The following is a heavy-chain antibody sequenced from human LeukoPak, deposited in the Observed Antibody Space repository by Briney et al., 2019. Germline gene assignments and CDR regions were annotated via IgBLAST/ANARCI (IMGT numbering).Heavy chain of an antibody. CDR2: MYYSGNT. V-gene: IGHV4-39*01. J-gene: IGHJ6*03. Sequence: PSETLSLTCTVSGGSISSTIYYWAWIRQPPEKGLEWIGSMYYSGNTYNNPSLRSRVTISVDTSKNQFSLKLTSVTAADTAVYYCARGFKGSSGWYAYYYMDVWGKGTTVTVSS. CDR1: GGSISSTIYY. D-gene: IGHD6-19*01. CDR3: ARGFKGSSGWYAYYYMDV.